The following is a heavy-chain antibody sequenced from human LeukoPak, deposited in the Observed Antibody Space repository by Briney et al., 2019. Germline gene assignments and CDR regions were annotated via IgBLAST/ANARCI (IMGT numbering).Heavy chain of an antibody. CDR3: ARLRKDGPSPYYYYGMDV. D-gene: IGHD4-17*01. V-gene: IGHV4-4*02. J-gene: IGHJ6*04. Sequence: SGTLSLTCAVSGGSISSSNWWSWVRQPPGKGLEWIGEIYHSGSTNYNPSLKSRVTISVDKSKNQFSLKLSSVTAADTAVYYCARLRKDGPSPYYYYGMDVWGKGTTVTASS. CDR1: GGSISSSNW. CDR2: IYHSGST.